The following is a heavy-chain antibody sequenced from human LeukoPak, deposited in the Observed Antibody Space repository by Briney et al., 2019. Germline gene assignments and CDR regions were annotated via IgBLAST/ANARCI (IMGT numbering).Heavy chain of an antibody. V-gene: IGHV1-18*01. Sequence: ASVTDSCKASGYAFTNYAISWVRQAPGQGLERMGWISVYNGNTNYAQKLQGRVTMTADTSTTTAYMELRSLRSDDTAVYYCARGYCSSATCRHFDYWGQGALVTVSS. CDR1: GYAFTNYA. CDR2: ISVYNGNT. CDR3: ARGYCSSATCRHFDY. D-gene: IGHD2-2*01. J-gene: IGHJ4*02.